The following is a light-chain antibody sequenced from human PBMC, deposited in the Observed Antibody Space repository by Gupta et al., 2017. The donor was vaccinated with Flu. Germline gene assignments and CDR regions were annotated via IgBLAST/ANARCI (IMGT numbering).Light chain of an antibody. CDR1: QSISSW. V-gene: IGKV1-5*03. J-gene: IGKJ1*01. Sequence: DIQMTPPPSPLSASVGDRVTITCLASQSISSWLAWYQQKPGKPPKLLIYKASSLESGVPSRFSGSGSGTEFTLTISILHPDDFTTYYCQQYNSYPWTFGPGTKVEIK. CDR2: KAS. CDR3: QQYNSYPWT.